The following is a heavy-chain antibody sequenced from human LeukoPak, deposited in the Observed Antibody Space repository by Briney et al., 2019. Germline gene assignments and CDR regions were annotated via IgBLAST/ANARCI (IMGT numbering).Heavy chain of an antibody. J-gene: IGHJ4*02. CDR2: IKQDGSEK. Sequence: SGGSLRLSCAASGFTFSSYWMSWVRQAPGKGLEWVANIKQDGSEKYYVDSVEGRFTISRDNAKNSLFLQMNSLRAEDTAVYYCARGSSYSSGWYVSDYWGQGTLVTVSS. CDR3: ARGSSYSSGWYVSDY. D-gene: IGHD6-19*01. V-gene: IGHV3-7*01. CDR1: GFTFSSYW.